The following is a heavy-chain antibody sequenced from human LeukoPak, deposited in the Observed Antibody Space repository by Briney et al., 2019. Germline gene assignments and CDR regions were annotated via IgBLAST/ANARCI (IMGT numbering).Heavy chain of an antibody. CDR2: IYYSGIT. CDR1: GGSISSGGYY. D-gene: IGHD4/OR15-4a*01. Sequence: SQTLSLTCTVSGGSISSGGYYWSWIRQHPGKGLEWIGYIYYSGITYYNPSLKSRVTISVDTSKNQFSLKLSSVTAADTALYYCARGGRLSGDVWGRGTQVTVSS. J-gene: IGHJ2*01. CDR3: ARGGRLSGDV. V-gene: IGHV4-31*03.